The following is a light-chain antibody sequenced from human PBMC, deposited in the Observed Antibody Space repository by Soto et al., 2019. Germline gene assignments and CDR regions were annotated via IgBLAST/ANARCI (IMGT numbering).Light chain of an antibody. CDR1: QSVSSN. V-gene: IGKV3-15*01. CDR3: QQYNDWPPKQYT. J-gene: IGKJ2*01. CDR2: GAS. Sequence: EIVMTQSPATLSVSPGERATLSCRASQSVSSNLAWYQQKPGQAPRLLIYGASTRATGIPVRFSGSGSGTEFTHTISSLQSEDFAVYYCQQYNDWPPKQYTFGQGTKLEIK.